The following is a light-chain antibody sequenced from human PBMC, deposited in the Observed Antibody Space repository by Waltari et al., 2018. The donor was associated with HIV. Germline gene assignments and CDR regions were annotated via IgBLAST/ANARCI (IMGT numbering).Light chain of an antibody. CDR3: QSYDSSNQGV. CDR2: EDN. Sequence: NFMLTQPHSVSESPGKTVTISCTRTSGSIASNYVQWYQQRPGSSPTTVIYEDNQRPSGVPDRFSGSIDSSSNSASLTISGLKTEDEADHYCQSYDSSNQGVFGGGTKLTVL. CDR1: SGSIASNY. V-gene: IGLV6-57*01. J-gene: IGLJ3*02.